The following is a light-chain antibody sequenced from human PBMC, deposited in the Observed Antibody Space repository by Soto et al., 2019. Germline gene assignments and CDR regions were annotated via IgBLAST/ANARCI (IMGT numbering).Light chain of an antibody. CDR2: WAS. V-gene: IGKV4-1*01. CDR3: QQYYKSQWT. J-gene: IGKJ1*01. Sequence: DIVMTQSPDSLAVSLGERATINCKSSQSVLYSSNNKNYLAWYQQKPGQPPKLLIYWASTRESGVPDRFSGSGSGTDFALTITSLQAEDMAVYYCQQYYKSQWTFGQGTKVEIE. CDR1: QSVLYSSNNKNY.